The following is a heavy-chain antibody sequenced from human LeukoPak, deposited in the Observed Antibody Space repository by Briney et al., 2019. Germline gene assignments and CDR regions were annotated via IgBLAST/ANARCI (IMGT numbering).Heavy chain of an antibody. J-gene: IGHJ5*02. CDR2: ISGSGAST. D-gene: IGHD3-10*01. CDR1: GFTFSSYA. CDR3: ARGPQFSGPGWFDP. V-gene: IGHV3-23*01. Sequence: GGSLRLSCAASGFTFSSYAMSWVRQAPGKGLEWVSLISGSGASTYYADFVKGQFTISRDNAKDSLYLQMNSLRAEDTAIYYCARGPQFSGPGWFDPWDQGTLVTVSS.